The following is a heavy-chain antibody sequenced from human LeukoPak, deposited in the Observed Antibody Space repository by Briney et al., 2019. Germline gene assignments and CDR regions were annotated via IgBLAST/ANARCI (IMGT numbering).Heavy chain of an antibody. CDR3: ASPARYSSSWYFDY. CDR2: INHSGST. J-gene: IGHJ4*02. D-gene: IGHD6-13*01. V-gene: IGHV4-34*01. CDR1: VESFSGYY. Sequence: SETLSLTCAVYVESFSGYYWSWIPQPPGKGLEGIGEINHSGSTNSNPSLKSRVTISVDTSKNQFSLKLSSVTAADTAVYYCASPARYSSSWYFDYWGQGTLVTVSS.